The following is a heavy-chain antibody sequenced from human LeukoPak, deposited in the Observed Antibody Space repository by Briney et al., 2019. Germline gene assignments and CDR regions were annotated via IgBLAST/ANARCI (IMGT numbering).Heavy chain of an antibody. CDR2: IYYSGST. CDR1: GGSISSGDYY. J-gene: IGHJ5*02. V-gene: IGHV4-30-4*01. CDR3: ARVPGNTNWFDP. D-gene: IGHD2/OR15-2a*01. Sequence: SETLSLTCTVSGGSISSGDYYWSWIRQPPGKGLEWIGYIYYSGSTYYNPSLKSRVTISVDTSKNQFSLKLSSVTAADTAVYYCARVPGNTNWFDPWGQGTLVTVYS.